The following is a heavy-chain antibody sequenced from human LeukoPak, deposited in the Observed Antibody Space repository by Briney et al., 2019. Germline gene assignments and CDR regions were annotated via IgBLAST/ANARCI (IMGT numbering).Heavy chain of an antibody. D-gene: IGHD2-2*02. CDR3: ARSLEQLLYVDYYYYMDV. CDR2: IKGDGSEG. CDR1: GFIFSDFW. Sequence: GGSLRLSCAASGFIFSDFWMTWVRQAPGKGLEWVANIKGDGSEGNYVGSVKGRFTVSRDNAKNSLYLQMNSLRAEDTAVYYCARSLEQLLYVDYYYYMDVWGKGTTVTVSS. J-gene: IGHJ6*03. V-gene: IGHV3-7*01.